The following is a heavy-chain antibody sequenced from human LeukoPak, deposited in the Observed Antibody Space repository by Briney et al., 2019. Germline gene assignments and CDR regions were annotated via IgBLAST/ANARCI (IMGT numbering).Heavy chain of an antibody. CDR1: GGSISSTTSY. Sequence: SETLSLTCAVSGGSISSTTSYWGWIRQPPGKGLEWIGRIYYSGSTFYNPSLKTRVTISVDTSKNQLSLRLSSVTAADTAVYYCARHGSTDYFDYWGQGTLVTVSS. V-gene: IGHV4-39*01. CDR3: ARHGSTDYFDY. D-gene: IGHD2-2*03. J-gene: IGHJ4*02. CDR2: IYYSGST.